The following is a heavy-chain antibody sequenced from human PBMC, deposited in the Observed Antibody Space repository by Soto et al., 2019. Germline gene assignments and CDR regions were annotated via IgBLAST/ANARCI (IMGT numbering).Heavy chain of an antibody. CDR2: MNPNSGGT. CDR1: GYPVTGYY. J-gene: IGHJ6*01. Sequence: DSVKGCFKASGYPVTGYYMHLVRQAPGQGLEWMGWMNPNSGGTNYAQKFQGRVTMTRDTSISTVYMELSRLRSDDTAVYYCARDLRRNIVPYYYYGMDVWGQGTTVTFSS. CDR3: ARDLRRNIVPYYYYGMDV. D-gene: IGHD2-21*01. V-gene: IGHV1-2*02.